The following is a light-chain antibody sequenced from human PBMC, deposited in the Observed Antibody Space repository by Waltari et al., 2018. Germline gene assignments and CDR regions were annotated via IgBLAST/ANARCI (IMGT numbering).Light chain of an antibody. CDR2: DAS. J-gene: IGKJ1*01. CDR1: QSVSSN. V-gene: IGKV3-15*01. CDR3: QQYNDWPQT. Sequence: EIVMTQSPATLSVSPGERATLSCRASQSVSSNLAWYQQKPGQAPRLLIYDASTRATDIPARFSGGGSGTEFTHTISSLQSEDFAVYYCQQYNDWPQTFGQGTKVEIK.